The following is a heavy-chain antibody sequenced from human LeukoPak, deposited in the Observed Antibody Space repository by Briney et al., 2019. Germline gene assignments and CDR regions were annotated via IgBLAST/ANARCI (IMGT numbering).Heavy chain of an antibody. V-gene: IGHV1-2*06. J-gene: IGHJ4*02. CDR2: INPNSGGT. CDR3: ARVRSLVGAIDH. Sequence: GASVKVSCKASGYTFTGSYIHWVRQAPGQGLEWMGRINPNSGGTNYAQKFQGRVTMTRDTSISTAYMELRSLRSDDTAVYYCARVRSLVGAIDHWGQGTLATVSS. CDR1: GYTFTGSY. D-gene: IGHD1-26*01.